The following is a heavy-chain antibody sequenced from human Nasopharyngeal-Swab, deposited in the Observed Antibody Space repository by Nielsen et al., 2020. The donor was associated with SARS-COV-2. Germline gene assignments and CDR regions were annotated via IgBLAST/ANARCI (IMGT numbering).Heavy chain of an antibody. J-gene: IGHJ4*02. D-gene: IGHD3-10*01. CDR3: ASSPYGSGMKGGFDY. CDR2: INPNSGGT. V-gene: IGHV1-2*04. Sequence: ASVKVSCKASGYTFTGYYMHWVRQAPGQGLEWMGWINPNSGGTNYAQKFQGWVTMTRDTSISTAYMELSRLRSDDTAVYYCASSPYGSGMKGGFDYWGQGTLVTVSP. CDR1: GYTFTGYY.